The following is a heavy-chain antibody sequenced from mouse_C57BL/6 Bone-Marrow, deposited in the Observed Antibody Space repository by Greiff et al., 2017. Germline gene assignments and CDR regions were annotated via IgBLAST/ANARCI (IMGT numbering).Heavy chain of an antibody. D-gene: IGHD2-4*01. CDR2: INPNYGTT. CDR1: GYSFTDYN. J-gene: IGHJ4*01. CDR3: ARGYDYDYAMDY. Sequence: QLQESGPELVKPGASVKISCKASGYSFTDYNMNWVKQSNGKSLEWIGVINPNYGTTSYNQKFKGKATLTVDQSSSTAYMELNSLTSADSAVYVCARGYDYDYAMDYWGQGTSVTVSS. V-gene: IGHV1-39*01.